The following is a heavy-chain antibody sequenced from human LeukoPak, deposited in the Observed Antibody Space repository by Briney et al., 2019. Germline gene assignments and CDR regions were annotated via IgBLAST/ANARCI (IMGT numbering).Heavy chain of an antibody. CDR2: INHSGST. CDR1: GGSFSGYY. CDR3: ASPRSTTRNYFDY. V-gene: IGHV4-34*01. J-gene: IGHJ4*02. D-gene: IGHD4-4*01. Sequence: PSETLSLTCAVYGGSFSGYYWSWIRQPPGKGLEWIGEINHSGSTNYNPSLKSRVTISVDTSKNQFSLKLSSVTAADTAVYYCASPRSTTRNYFDYWGQGTLVTVSS.